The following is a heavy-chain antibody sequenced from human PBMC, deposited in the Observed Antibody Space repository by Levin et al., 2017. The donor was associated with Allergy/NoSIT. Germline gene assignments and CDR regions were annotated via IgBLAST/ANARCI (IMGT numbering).Heavy chain of an antibody. CDR3: AKGLNWVSPNTFDY. Sequence: GGSLRLSCAASGFTFGDYAMHWVRQAPGKGLEWVSGINWNRDKIGYADSVRARFTISRDNAKNSLYLQMNSLGPEDTALYYCAKGLNWVSPNTFDYWGQGTLVTVSS. J-gene: IGHJ4*02. CDR2: INWNRDKI. D-gene: IGHD7-27*01. V-gene: IGHV3-9*01. CDR1: GFTFGDYA.